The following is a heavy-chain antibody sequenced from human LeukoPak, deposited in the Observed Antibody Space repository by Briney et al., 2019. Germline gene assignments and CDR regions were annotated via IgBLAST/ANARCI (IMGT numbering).Heavy chain of an antibody. Sequence: SETLSLTCTVFGGSISSSSHYWGWIRQPPGEGLEWIGSIYFSGSTYYSPSLKSRVTISVDPSTNQFSLKLSSVTAADTAVYYCARGRPAGGQYFFDYWGQGALVTVSS. CDR2: IYFSGST. V-gene: IGHV4-39*01. CDR1: GGSISSSSHY. D-gene: IGHD6-13*01. J-gene: IGHJ4*02. CDR3: ARGRPAGGQYFFDY.